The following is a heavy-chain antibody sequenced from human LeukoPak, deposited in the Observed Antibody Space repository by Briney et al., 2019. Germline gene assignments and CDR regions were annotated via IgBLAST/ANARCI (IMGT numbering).Heavy chain of an antibody. CDR1: GYALTELS. Sequence: ASVKVSCKVSGYALTELSMHWVRQAPGKGLEWMGGFDPEDGETIYAQKFQGRVTMTEDTSTDTAYMELSRLRSDDTAVYYCARVPSAAAVYYFDYWGQGTLVTVSS. V-gene: IGHV1-24*01. J-gene: IGHJ4*02. CDR3: ARVPSAAAVYYFDY. D-gene: IGHD6-13*01. CDR2: FDPEDGET.